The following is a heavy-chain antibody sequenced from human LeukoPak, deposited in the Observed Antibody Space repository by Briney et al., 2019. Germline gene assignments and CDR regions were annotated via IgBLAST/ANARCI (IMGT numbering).Heavy chain of an antibody. CDR2: ITGSGDST. J-gene: IGHJ4*02. D-gene: IGHD6-19*01. CDR1: GFPFSSYW. CDR3: AKGSAVADLYFDY. V-gene: IGHV3-23*01. Sequence: GGSLRLSCVASGFPFSSYWMTWVRQAPGKGLEWVSTITGSGDSTYYADSVKGRFTISRDNSKNSLYLQMNSLRAEDTAVYYCAKGSAVADLYFDYWGQGTLVTVSS.